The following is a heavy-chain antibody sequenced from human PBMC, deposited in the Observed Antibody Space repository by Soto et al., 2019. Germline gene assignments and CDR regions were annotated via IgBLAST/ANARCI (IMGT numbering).Heavy chain of an antibody. CDR2: FSSSGSPT. J-gene: IGHJ4*02. V-gene: IGHV3-11*01. CDR1: GFTFSDYY. D-gene: IGHD3-3*02. Sequence: GSLRLSCASSGFTFSDYYMSCIRQAPGKGLEWVSGFSSSGSPTYYADSVKGRFTISRDNSKNTLYVQMNSLRPEDTAVYYGAKVPDSIFAFDYWGQGTLVTVSS. CDR3: AKVPDSIFAFDY.